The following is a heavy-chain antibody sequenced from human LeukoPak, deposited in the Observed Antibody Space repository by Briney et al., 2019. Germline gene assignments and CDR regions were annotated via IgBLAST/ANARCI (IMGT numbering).Heavy chain of an antibody. CDR1: GGSISSSSYY. V-gene: IGHV4-39*01. J-gene: IGHJ6*02. D-gene: IGHD2-15*01. CDR3: ASYCSGGSCYQPYYGMDV. Sequence: SETPSLTCTVSGGSISSSSYYWGWIRQPPGKGLEWIGSIYYSGSTYYNPSLKSRVTISVDTSKNQFSLKLSSVTAADTAVYYCASYCSGGSCYQPYYGMDVWGQGTTVTVSS. CDR2: IYYSGST.